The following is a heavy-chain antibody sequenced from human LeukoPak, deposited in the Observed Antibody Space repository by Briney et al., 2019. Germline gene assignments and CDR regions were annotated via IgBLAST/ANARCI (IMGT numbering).Heavy chain of an antibody. Sequence: TGGSLRLSCAASGFTFSSYSMNCVRQAPGKGLEWVSSISSSSSYIYYADSVKGRFNISRENAENSLYLQMNSLRAEDTAVYYCARVPAAGTGPDYWGQGTLVTVSS. CDR3: ARVPAAGTGPDY. CDR1: GFTFSSYS. CDR2: ISSSSSYI. D-gene: IGHD6-13*01. J-gene: IGHJ4*02. V-gene: IGHV3-21*01.